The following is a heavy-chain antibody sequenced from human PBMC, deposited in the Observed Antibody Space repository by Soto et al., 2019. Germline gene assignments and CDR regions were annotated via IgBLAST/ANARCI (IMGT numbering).Heavy chain of an antibody. Sequence: EAQLVESGGGLVQPGRSLRLSCATSGFTFDDYVMHWVRQAPGKGLEWVSGISWNSGSIGYADSVKGRFTISRDNAKNSLYLQMNSLRAEDTALYYCAKFGGSGSYFDYWGQGTLVTVSS. CDR3: AKFGGSGSYFDY. D-gene: IGHD3-10*01. V-gene: IGHV3-9*01. CDR2: ISWNSGSI. CDR1: GFTFDDYV. J-gene: IGHJ4*02.